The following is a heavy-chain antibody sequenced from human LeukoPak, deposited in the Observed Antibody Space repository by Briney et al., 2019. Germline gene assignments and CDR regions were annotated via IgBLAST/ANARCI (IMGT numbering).Heavy chain of an antibody. Sequence: PGGSLRLSCAASGFTVSSNYMSWVRQAPGKGLEWVSVIYSGGSTYYADSVKGRFTISRDNSKNTLYLQMNSLRAEDTAVYYCAKDHFYYDSSGYFDYWGQGTLVTVSS. D-gene: IGHD3-22*01. V-gene: IGHV3-53*05. CDR3: AKDHFYYDSSGYFDY. CDR1: GFTVSSNY. CDR2: IYSGGST. J-gene: IGHJ4*02.